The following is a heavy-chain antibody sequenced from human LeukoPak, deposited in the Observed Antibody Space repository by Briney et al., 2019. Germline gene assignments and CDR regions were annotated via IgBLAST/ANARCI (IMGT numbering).Heavy chain of an antibody. Sequence: GGSLRLSCAASGFTFSSSSMNWVRQAPGKGLEWVSFISSSSAHINYADSVKGRFTISRDNPRNSLYLQMNSLRAEDTAVYYCARDIGGSYTAIDYWGQGTLVTVSS. CDR3: ARDIGGSYTAIDY. CDR2: ISSSSAHI. CDR1: GFTFSSSS. D-gene: IGHD1-26*01. J-gene: IGHJ4*02. V-gene: IGHV3-21*03.